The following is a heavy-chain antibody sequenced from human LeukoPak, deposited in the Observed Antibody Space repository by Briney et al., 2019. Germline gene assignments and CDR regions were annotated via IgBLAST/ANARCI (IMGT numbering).Heavy chain of an antibody. CDR2: IYYSGST. D-gene: IGHD4-17*01. V-gene: IGHV4-31*03. CDR1: GGSISSGGYY. Sequence: SQTLSLTCTVSGGSISSGGYYWSWIRQHPGRSLEWIGYIYYSGSTYYNPSLKSRVTISVDTSKNQFSLKLSSVTAADTAVYYCARAKTSYGDCLDYWGQGTLVTVSS. J-gene: IGHJ4*02. CDR3: ARAKTSYGDCLDY.